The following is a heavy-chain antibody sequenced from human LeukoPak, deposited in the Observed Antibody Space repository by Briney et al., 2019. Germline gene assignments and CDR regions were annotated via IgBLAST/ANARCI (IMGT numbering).Heavy chain of an antibody. Sequence: SEALSLTCTVSGYSISSGYYWGWIRQPPGKGLEWIGSLYHSGTTYYNPPLKSRVTVSMDTSNNQFSLQLSSVTAADTAVYYCAGRSSRGWHFDYWGQGTLVTVSS. J-gene: IGHJ4*02. CDR2: LYHSGTT. V-gene: IGHV4-38-2*02. D-gene: IGHD6-19*01. CDR3: AGRSSRGWHFDY. CDR1: GYSISSGYY.